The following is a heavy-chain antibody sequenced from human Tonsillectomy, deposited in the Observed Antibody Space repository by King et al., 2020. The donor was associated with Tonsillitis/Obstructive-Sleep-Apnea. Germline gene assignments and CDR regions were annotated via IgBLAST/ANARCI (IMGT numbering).Heavy chain of an antibody. CDR1: GFTLSSYW. D-gene: IGHD3-10*01. V-gene: IGHV3-7*01. J-gene: IGHJ4*02. CDR2: IKEDGSEK. CDR3: ARSGAAPGG. Sequence: VQLVESGGGLVQPGGSLRLSCVASGFTLSSYWMNWVRQAPGKGLEGVANIKEDGSEKYYVDSVKGRFTISRDNAKNSLYLQMNSLRVEDTAVYYCARSGAAPGGWGQGTLVTVSS.